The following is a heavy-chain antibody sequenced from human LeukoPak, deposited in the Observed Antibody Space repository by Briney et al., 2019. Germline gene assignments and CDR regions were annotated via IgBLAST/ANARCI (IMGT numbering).Heavy chain of an antibody. CDR1: GYTFTGYY. J-gene: IGHJ4*02. CDR2: INPNSGGT. Sequence: ASVKVSCKASGYTFTGYYMHWVRQAPGQGLEWMGWINPNSGGTNYAQKFQGRVIMTRDTSISTAYMELSRLRSDDTAVYYCARAWGRYCSSTSCLDFDYWGQGTLVTVSS. D-gene: IGHD2-2*01. V-gene: IGHV1-2*02. CDR3: ARAWGRYCSSTSCLDFDY.